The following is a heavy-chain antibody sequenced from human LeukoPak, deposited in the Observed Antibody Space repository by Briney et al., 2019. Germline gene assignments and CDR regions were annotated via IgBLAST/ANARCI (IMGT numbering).Heavy chain of an antibody. D-gene: IGHD2-2*01. J-gene: IGHJ4*02. CDR1: GFTFSSYS. Sequence: GGSLRLSCAASGFTFSSYSMNWVRQAPGEGRGWVSYISSGSGSIYYADSVKGRFTIPRDNAKNSVFLQMNSLRAEDTAVYYCARLPAYCSSTSCYYDYWGQGTLVTVSS. CDR2: ISSGSGSI. V-gene: IGHV3-48*04. CDR3: ARLPAYCSSTSCYYDY.